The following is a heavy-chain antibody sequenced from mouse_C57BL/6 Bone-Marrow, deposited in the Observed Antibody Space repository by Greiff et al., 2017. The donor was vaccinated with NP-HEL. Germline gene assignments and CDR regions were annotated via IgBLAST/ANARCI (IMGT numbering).Heavy chain of an antibody. CDR2: FYPGSGRI. Sequence: QVQLQQSGAELVKPGASVKLSCKASGYTFTEYTIHWVKQRSGQGLEWIGWFYPGSGRIKYNEQFKDKATLTADKSSSTAYMELSRLTSEDSAVYFCARHANITTVENGAMDYWGQGTSVTVSS. D-gene: IGHD1-1*01. CDR3: ARHANITTVENGAMDY. J-gene: IGHJ4*01. V-gene: IGHV1-62-2*01. CDR1: GYTFTEYT.